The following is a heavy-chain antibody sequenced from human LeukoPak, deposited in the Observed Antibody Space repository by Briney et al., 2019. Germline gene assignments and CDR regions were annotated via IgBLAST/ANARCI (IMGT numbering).Heavy chain of an antibody. D-gene: IGHD3-22*01. V-gene: IGHV3-23*01. Sequence: GGSLRLSCAASGFTFSNYAMNWVRQAPGKGLEWVSAISGSGGRTYSADSVKGRFTISRDNSKNTLYLQMNSLRAEDTAVYYCTKGLDRSAYDHFDYWGQGTLVTVSS. J-gene: IGHJ4*02. CDR1: GFTFSNYA. CDR3: TKGLDRSAYDHFDY. CDR2: ISGSGGRT.